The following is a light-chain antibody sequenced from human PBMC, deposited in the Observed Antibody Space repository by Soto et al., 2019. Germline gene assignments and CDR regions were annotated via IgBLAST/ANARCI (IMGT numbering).Light chain of an antibody. Sequence: QSALTQPASVSGSPGQSITISCTGTSSDVGSYNLVSWYQQHPGKAPKLMIYEGNERPSGVSNRFSGSKSGNTASLTISGLQAEVEADYYCCSYAGSSTWVFGGGTKVTVL. CDR1: SSDVGSYNL. J-gene: IGLJ3*02. V-gene: IGLV2-23*01. CDR2: EGN. CDR3: CSYAGSSTWV.